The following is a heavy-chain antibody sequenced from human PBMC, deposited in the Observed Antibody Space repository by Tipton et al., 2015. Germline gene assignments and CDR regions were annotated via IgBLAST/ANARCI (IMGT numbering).Heavy chain of an antibody. D-gene: IGHD3-22*01. CDR2: IYPGDSHT. CDR1: GYSFSTYW. V-gene: IGHV5-51*01. Sequence: QLVQSGAEGKKPGESLKISCKGSGYSFSTYWIGWVRQMPGKGLEWMGIIYPGDSHTRYNPSFQGQVTIPADKSISTAYLHWSSLKASDTAMYYCARHVSFYYDTHGSDALDIWAQGTMVTVSS. J-gene: IGHJ3*02. CDR3: ARHVSFYYDTHGSDALDI.